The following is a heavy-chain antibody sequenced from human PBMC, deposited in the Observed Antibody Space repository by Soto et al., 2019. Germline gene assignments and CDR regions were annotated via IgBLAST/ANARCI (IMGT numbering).Heavy chain of an antibody. V-gene: IGHV4-61*01. CDR2: VYYSGTT. D-gene: IGHD4-17*01. CDR3: ARTTAVPNTLRSRYFFDY. J-gene: IGHJ4*02. CDR1: GGSFSNKTYY. Sequence: LSLTCSVSGGSFSNKTYYWSWIRQPPGKRLEWIGYVYYSGTTNYNPSLKSRVTISVDLSKNQFSLRLSSVTTADTALYYCARTTAVPNTLRSRYFFDYWGQGSLVTVSS.